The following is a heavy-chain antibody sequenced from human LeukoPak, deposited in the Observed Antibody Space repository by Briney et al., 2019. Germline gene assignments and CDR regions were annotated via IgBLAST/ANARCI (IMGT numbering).Heavy chain of an antibody. J-gene: IGHJ6*02. CDR2: IKQDGSEK. CDR3: ASHGRQYHYPMDV. V-gene: IGHV3-7*05. Sequence: GGSLRLSCAASGFSFSNYWMSWVRQAPGRGLEWVAYIKQDGSEKYYVDSVKGRFTISRDNAKNSLYLEMNSLRAEDTAVYYCASHGRQYHYPMDVWGQGTTVTVSS. D-gene: IGHD2-2*01. CDR1: GFSFSNYW.